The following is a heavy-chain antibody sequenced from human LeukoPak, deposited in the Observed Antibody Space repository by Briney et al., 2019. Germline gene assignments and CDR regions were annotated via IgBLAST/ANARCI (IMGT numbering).Heavy chain of an antibody. CDR1: GDTFSSYA. D-gene: IGHD6-19*01. Sequence: GASVKVFCKASGDTFSSYAMSWVRQAPGQGREGMGGILPIFGSAIYAQKVQGRVTISADQTTITAYMELSSLRSEDTAVYYCARVYSCGWSAFDYWGRGTLVTVSS. J-gene: IGHJ4*02. CDR3: ARVYSCGWSAFDY. CDR2: ILPIFGSA. V-gene: IGHV1-69*13.